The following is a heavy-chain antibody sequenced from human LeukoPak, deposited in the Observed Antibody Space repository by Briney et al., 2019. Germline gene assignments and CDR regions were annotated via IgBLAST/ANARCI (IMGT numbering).Heavy chain of an antibody. CDR1: GFTFSSYG. D-gene: IGHD2-2*01. J-gene: IGHJ3*02. Sequence: GGSLRLSCAASGFTFSSYGMYWVRQAPGKGLEWVAFIRYDGSNKYYADSVKGRFTISRDNSKNTLYLQMNSLRAEDTAVYYCAKEAHIVVVPAALDIWGQGTMVTVSS. CDR3: AKEAHIVVVPAALDI. CDR2: IRYDGSNK. V-gene: IGHV3-30*02.